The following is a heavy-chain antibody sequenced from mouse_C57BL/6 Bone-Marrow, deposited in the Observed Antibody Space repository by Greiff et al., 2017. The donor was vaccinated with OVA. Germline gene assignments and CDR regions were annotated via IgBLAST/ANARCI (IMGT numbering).Heavy chain of an antibody. D-gene: IGHD2-4*01. Sequence: QVQLQQPGAELVMPGASVKLSCKASGYTFTSYWMHWVKQRPGQGLEWIGEIDPSDSYTNYNQQFKGKSTLTVDKSSSTAYMQLSSLTSEDSAVYYCARAGRYDYDGGGYYYAMDYWGQGTSVTVSS. V-gene: IGHV1-69*01. CDR2: IDPSDSYT. J-gene: IGHJ4*01. CDR1: GYTFTSYW. CDR3: ARAGRYDYDGGGYYYAMDY.